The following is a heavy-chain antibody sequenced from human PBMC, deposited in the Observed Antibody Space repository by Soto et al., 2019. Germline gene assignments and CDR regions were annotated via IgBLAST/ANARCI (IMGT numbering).Heavy chain of an antibody. CDR3: ARLRFGERNYYGMDV. J-gene: IGHJ6*02. V-gene: IGHV1-3*01. D-gene: IGHD3-10*01. Sequence: ASVKVSCTASGYTFTSYAMHWVRQAPGQRLEWMGWINAGNGNTKYSQKFQGRVTITRDTSASTAYMELSSLRSEDTAVYYCARLRFGERNYYGMDVWGQGTTVTVSS. CDR1: GYTFTSYA. CDR2: INAGNGNT.